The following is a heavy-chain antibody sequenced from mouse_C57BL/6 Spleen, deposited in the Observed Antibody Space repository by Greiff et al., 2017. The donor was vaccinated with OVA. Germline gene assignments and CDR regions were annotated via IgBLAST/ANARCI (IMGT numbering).Heavy chain of an antibody. CDR2: ISGGGGNT. Sequence: EVNVVESGGGLVKPGGSLKHSCAASGFTFSSYTMSWVRQTPEKRLEWVATISGGGGNTYYPDSVKGRFTISRDNAKNTLYLQMSSLRSEDTALYYCARLLLDYWGQGTTLTVSS. V-gene: IGHV5-9*01. J-gene: IGHJ2*01. CDR3: ARLLLDY. CDR1: GFTFSSYT. D-gene: IGHD1-1*01.